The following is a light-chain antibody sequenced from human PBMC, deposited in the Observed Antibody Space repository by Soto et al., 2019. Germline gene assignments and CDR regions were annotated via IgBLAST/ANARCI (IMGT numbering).Light chain of an antibody. J-gene: IGLJ1*01. CDR1: SSNIGNNY. Sequence: QSVLTQPPSVSAAPGQKVTISCSGSSSNIGNNYVSWYQQLPGTAPKLMIYEVTKRPAGVPDRFSGSKSGNTASLTVSGLQAEDEADYFCSSDAGHYNYVFGTGTKLTVL. CDR2: EVT. CDR3: SSDAGHYNYV. V-gene: IGLV1-51*01.